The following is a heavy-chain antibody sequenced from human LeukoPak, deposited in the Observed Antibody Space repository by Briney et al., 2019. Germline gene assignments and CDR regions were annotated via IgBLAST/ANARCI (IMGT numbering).Heavy chain of an antibody. Sequence: SGGSLRLSCAASGFTFSSYAMSWVRQAPGKELEWVSAISGSGGSTYYADSVKGRFTISRDNSKNTLYLQMNSLRAEDTAVYYCAKMDYGNYDGIWGQGTMVTVSS. V-gene: IGHV3-23*01. D-gene: IGHD4-11*01. CDR2: ISGSGGST. J-gene: IGHJ3*02. CDR1: GFTFSSYA. CDR3: AKMDYGNYDGI.